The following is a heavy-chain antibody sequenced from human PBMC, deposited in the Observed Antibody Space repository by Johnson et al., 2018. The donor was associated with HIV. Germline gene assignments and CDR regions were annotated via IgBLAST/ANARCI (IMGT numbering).Heavy chain of an antibody. J-gene: IGHJ3*02. V-gene: IGHV3-30*02. CDR2: IRYDGSNK. D-gene: IGHD3-22*01. CDR1: GFTFRSYG. Sequence: QVQLVESGGGVVQPGGSLRLSCAASGFTFRSYGMHWVRQAPGKGLEWVAFIRYDGSNKYYADSVTGRFTISRDNSKNTLYLQMTSLRVEDTAVYYCAKGDDYYDSSGYYRQGAFDIWGQGTMVTVSS. CDR3: AKGDDYYDSSGYYRQGAFDI.